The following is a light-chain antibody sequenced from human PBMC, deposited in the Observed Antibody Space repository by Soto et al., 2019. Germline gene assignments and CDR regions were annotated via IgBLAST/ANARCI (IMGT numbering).Light chain of an antibody. CDR3: QSLGTGIQV. J-gene: IGLJ3*02. CDR2: INYDGTH. V-gene: IGLV4-69*01. CDR1: SGYSTYA. Sequence: QSVLTQSPSASASLGASVKLTCALSSGYSTYAIAWHQQQSEKGPRFLMKINYDGTHSKGDGFFDRFSGSSSGAERHLTISTLQSEDDADSECQSLGTGIQVFGGGTKVTVL.